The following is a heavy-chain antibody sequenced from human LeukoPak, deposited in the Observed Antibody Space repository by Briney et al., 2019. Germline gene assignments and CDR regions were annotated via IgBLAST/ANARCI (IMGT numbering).Heavy chain of an antibody. V-gene: IGHV2-5*01. CDR1: GFSLSTSGVG. CDR3: AHRLRVLVGDAFDI. D-gene: IGHD3-3*02. J-gene: IGHJ3*02. Sequence: SGPTLVKPTPALTLTCTFSGFSLSTSGVGVGWIRQPPGKALEWLALIYWNDDKRYSPSLKSRFTITKDTTKNQVVLTMTNMDPVDTATYYCAHRLRVLVGDAFDIWGQGTMVTVSS. CDR2: IYWNDDK.